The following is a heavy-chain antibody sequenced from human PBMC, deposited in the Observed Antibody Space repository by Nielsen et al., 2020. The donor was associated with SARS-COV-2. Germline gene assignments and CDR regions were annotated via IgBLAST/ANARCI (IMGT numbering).Heavy chain of an antibody. Sequence: WIRQPPGKGLEWIGYIYYSGSTNYNPSLKSRVTISVDTSKNQFSLKLSSVTAADTAVYYCARQLRFLEPPYDYYYYMDVWGKGTTVTVSS. V-gene: IGHV4-61*07. J-gene: IGHJ6*03. D-gene: IGHD3-3*01. CDR2: IYYSGST. CDR3: ARQLRFLEPPYDYYYYMDV.